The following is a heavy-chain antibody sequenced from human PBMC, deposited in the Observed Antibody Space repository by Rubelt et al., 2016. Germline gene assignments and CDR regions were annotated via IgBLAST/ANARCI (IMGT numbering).Heavy chain of an antibody. D-gene: IGHD6-6*01. J-gene: IGHJ4*02. V-gene: IGHV4-59*01. CDR1: GYSISSPFY. CDR2: IYSSGST. Sequence: QVQLQESGPGLVKPSETLSLTCTVSGYSISSPFYWGWIRQPPGKGLEWIGYIYSSGSTKYNPSLESRVTISEDTSKNQSPLKLTSVTAADTAVYYGAREVGARQGSVYWGQGTLVTVSS. CDR3: AREVGARQGSVY.